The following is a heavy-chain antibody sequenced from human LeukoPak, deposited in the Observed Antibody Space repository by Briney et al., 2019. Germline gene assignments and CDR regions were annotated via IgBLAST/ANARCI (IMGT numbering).Heavy chain of an antibody. CDR2: INSDGRST. CDR1: GFTFSSYW. V-gene: IGHV3-74*01. Sequence: GGSLRLSCAASGFTFSSYWMHWVRQAPGKGLVGVSRINSDGRSTNYADSVKGRFTISRDNAKNTLYLQMNSLRAEDTAVYYCARVRWRGLYYFDYWGQGTLVTVSS. J-gene: IGHJ4*02. D-gene: IGHD4-23*01. CDR3: ARVRWRGLYYFDY.